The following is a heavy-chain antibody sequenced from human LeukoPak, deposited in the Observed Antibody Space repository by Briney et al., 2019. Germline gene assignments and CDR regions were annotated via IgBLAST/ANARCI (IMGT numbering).Heavy chain of an antibody. D-gene: IGHD6-13*01. CDR3: ARRGTAAAEGFDY. Sequence: SETLSLTCTVSGGSISSSSYYWDWIRQPPGKGLEWIGSIFYSGSTYYNPSLKSRVTISVDTSKNQFSLKLSSVTAADTAVYYCARRGTAAAEGFDYWGQGTLVTVSS. CDR2: IFYSGST. J-gene: IGHJ4*02. CDR1: GGSISSSSYY. V-gene: IGHV4-39*01.